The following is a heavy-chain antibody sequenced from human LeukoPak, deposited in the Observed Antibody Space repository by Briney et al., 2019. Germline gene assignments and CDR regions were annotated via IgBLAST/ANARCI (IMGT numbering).Heavy chain of an antibody. J-gene: IGHJ4*02. D-gene: IGHD3-9*01. V-gene: IGHV3-21*01. Sequence: GGSLRLSCAASGFTFSSYSMNWVRQAPGKGLEWVSSISSSSSYIYYADSVKGRFTISRDNAKNSLYLQMNSLRAEDTAVYYCARVAPSFDWLLSFDYWGQGTLVTVSS. CDR3: ARVAPSFDWLLSFDY. CDR1: GFTFSSYS. CDR2: ISSSSSYI.